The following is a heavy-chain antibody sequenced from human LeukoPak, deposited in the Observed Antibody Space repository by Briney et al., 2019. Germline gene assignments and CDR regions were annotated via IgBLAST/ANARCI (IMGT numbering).Heavy chain of an antibody. J-gene: IGHJ4*02. CDR2: IYYSGST. Sequence: SETLSLTCTVSGGSISSSYYYWGWIRQPPGKGLEWIGSIYYSGSTYYNPSLKSRVTISVDTSKNQFSLKLSSVTAADTAVYYCARATVPTGFDYWGQGTLVTVSS. CDR1: GGSISSSYYY. D-gene: IGHD4-17*01. V-gene: IGHV4-39*07. CDR3: ARATVPTGFDY.